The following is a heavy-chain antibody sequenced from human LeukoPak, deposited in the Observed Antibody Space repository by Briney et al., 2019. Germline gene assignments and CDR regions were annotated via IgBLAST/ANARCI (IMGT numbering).Heavy chain of an antibody. V-gene: IGHV4-31*03. Sequence: SQTLSLTCTVSGGSISSGGYYWNWIRQHPGKGLEWIGFIYYSGSTYYNPSLKSRVTISVDTSKNQFSLKLTSVTAADTAVYYCAREEWELHAFDIWGQGTMVTVSS. D-gene: IGHD1-26*01. CDR3: AREEWELHAFDI. CDR1: GGSISSGGYY. J-gene: IGHJ3*02. CDR2: IYYSGST.